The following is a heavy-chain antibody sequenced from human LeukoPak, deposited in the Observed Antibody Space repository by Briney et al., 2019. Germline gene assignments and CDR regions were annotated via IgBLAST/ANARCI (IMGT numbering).Heavy chain of an antibody. J-gene: IGHJ4*02. CDR3: ARDYSSTPQLDY. CDR2: IYYSGST. V-gene: IGHV4-30-4*08. Sequence: SETLSLTCTVSGGSISSSSYYWGWIRQPPGKGLEWIGYIYYSGSTYYNPSLKSRVTISVDTSKNQFSLKLSSVTAADTAVYYCARDYSSTPQLDYWGQGTLVTVSS. D-gene: IGHD4-11*01. CDR1: GGSISSSSYY.